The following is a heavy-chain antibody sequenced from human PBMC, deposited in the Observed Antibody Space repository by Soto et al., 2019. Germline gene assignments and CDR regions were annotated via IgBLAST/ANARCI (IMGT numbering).Heavy chain of an antibody. V-gene: IGHV1-2*02. Sequence: ASVKVSCKASGYTFTGYYMHWVRQAPGQGLEWMGWINPNSGGTNYAQKFQGRVTMTEDTSTDTAYMELSSLRSEDTAVYYCATDLNYYDSSGYIGYWGQGTLVTVSS. J-gene: IGHJ4*02. CDR1: GYTFTGYY. CDR3: ATDLNYYDSSGYIGY. D-gene: IGHD3-22*01. CDR2: INPNSGGT.